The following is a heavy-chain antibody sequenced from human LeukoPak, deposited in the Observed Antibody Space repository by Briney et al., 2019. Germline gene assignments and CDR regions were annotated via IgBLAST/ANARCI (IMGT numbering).Heavy chain of an antibody. V-gene: IGHV4-30-4*01. J-gene: IGHJ4*02. CDR2: IYYSGST. D-gene: IGHD3-3*01. CDR1: GGSISSGDYY. CDR3: ARNYYDFWSGLGPAFDY. Sequence: SGTLSLTCTVSGGSISSGDYYWSWIRQPPGKGLEWIGYIYYSGSTYYNPSLKSRVTISVDTSKNQFSLKLSSVTAADTAVYYCARNYYDFWSGLGPAFDYWGQGTLVTVSS.